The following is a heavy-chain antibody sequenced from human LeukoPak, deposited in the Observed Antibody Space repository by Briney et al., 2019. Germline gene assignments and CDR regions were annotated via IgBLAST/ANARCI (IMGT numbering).Heavy chain of an antibody. CDR1: GGSISSYY. D-gene: IGHD3-16*01. Sequence: PSETLSLTCVVPGGSISSYYWSSIRQPPGKGLGWVGYIYYSGSTNYNPSLKSRVTISVDTSKNQFSLKLSSVTAADTAVYYCARELWGASCYWGQGTLVTVSS. CDR3: ARELWGASCY. J-gene: IGHJ4*02. V-gene: IGHV4-59*01. CDR2: IYYSGST.